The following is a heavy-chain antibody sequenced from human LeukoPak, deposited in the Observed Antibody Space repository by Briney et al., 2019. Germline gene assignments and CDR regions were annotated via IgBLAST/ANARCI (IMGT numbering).Heavy chain of an antibody. J-gene: IGHJ4*02. CDR1: GGSISSGDYY. Sequence: PSETLSLTCTVSGGSISSGDYYWSWIRQPPGKGLEWIGYIYYSGSTYYNPSLKSRVTISVDTSKNQFSLKLSSVTAADTAVYYCARALVVVVAPFFDYWGQGTLVTVSS. CDR2: IYYSGST. CDR3: ARALVVVVAPFFDY. D-gene: IGHD2-15*01. V-gene: IGHV4-30-4*08.